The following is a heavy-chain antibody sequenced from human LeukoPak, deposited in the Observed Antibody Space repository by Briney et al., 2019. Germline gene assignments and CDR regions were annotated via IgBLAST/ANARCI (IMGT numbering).Heavy chain of an antibody. CDR1: GFTVSNYG. CDR2: IWFDGSKK. CDR3: AKDDYYSYYMDV. Sequence: GGSLRPSCAVSGFTVSNYGMHWVRQAPGKGLEWVAVIWFDGSKKYYGDSVKGRFTISRDSSKNTLFLQMNSLRAEDTAVYYCAKDDYYSYYMDVWGKGTTVTVSS. J-gene: IGHJ6*03. V-gene: IGHV3-33*06.